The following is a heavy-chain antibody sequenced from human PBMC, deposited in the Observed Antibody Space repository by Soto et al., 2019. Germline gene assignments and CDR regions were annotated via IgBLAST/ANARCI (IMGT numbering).Heavy chain of an antibody. CDR2: IIPIFGTA. Sequence: SVKVSCKASGGTFSSYAISWVRQAPGQGLEWMGGIIPIFGTANYAQKFQGRVTITADESTSTAYMELSSLRSEDTAVYYCARDVGQEHGRDYYYYYGMDVWGQGTTVTVSS. CDR1: GGTFSSYA. CDR3: ARDVGQEHGRDYYYYYGMDV. V-gene: IGHV1-69*13. J-gene: IGHJ6*02. D-gene: IGHD1-26*01.